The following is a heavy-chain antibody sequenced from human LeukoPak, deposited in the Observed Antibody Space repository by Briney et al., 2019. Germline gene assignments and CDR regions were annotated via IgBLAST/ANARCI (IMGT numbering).Heavy chain of an antibody. CDR1: GGSFSSYY. CDR3: ARHLGLRFLEWNYNYDYMDV. J-gene: IGHJ6*03. CDR2: ITHSGST. Sequence: SETLCLTCAVNGGSFSSYYWSWIRQPPGKGLEWIGEITHSGSTNYNPSLKSRVTISVDTSENQFSLKLSSVTAADTAVYYCARHLGLRFLEWNYNYDYMDVWGKGTTVTVSS. D-gene: IGHD3-3*01. V-gene: IGHV4-34*01.